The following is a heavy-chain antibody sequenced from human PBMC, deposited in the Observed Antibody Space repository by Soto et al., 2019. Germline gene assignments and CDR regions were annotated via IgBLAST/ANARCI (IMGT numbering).Heavy chain of an antibody. CDR3: ARCYGSYRWYYGMDV. CDR1: GGTFSSYA. V-gene: IGHV1-69*13. D-gene: IGHD1-26*01. J-gene: IGHJ6*02. CDR2: IIPIFGTA. Sequence: ASVKVSCKASGGTFSSYAISWVRQAPGQGLEWMGGIIPIFGTANYAQKFQGRVTITADESTSTAYMELSSLRSEDTAVYYCARCYGSYRWYYGMDVWGQGTTVTVSS.